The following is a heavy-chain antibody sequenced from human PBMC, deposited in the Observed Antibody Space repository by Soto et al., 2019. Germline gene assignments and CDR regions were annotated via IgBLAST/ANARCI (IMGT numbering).Heavy chain of an antibody. CDR1: GYSFTSYW. D-gene: IGHD3-16*02. Sequence: GESLKISCKGSGYSFTSYWIGWVRQMPGKGLEWMGIIYPGDSDTRYSPSFQGQVTISADKSISTAYLQWSSLKASDTAMYYCARHARGGVIVKDAFDIWGQGTMVTVSS. J-gene: IGHJ3*02. V-gene: IGHV5-51*01. CDR3: ARHARGGVIVKDAFDI. CDR2: IYPGDSDT.